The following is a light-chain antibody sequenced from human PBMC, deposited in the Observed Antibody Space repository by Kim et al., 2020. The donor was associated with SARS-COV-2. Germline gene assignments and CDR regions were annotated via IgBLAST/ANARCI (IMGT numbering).Light chain of an antibody. V-gene: IGKV1-12*01. CDR3: QQTNSLPLS. Sequence: DIRMTQSPSFVSASVGDRVTITCRASQGISTWVAWYQQKPGEAPNLLIYDASTLQTGVPSRFSGTGSGTEFSLTISSLQPEDSATYFCQQTNSLPLSFGGGTKVDIK. CDR2: DAS. CDR1: QGISTW. J-gene: IGKJ4*01.